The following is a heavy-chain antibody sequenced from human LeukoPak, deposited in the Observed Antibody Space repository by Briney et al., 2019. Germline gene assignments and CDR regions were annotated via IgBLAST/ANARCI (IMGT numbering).Heavy chain of an antibody. CDR1: GFTFDDYA. J-gene: IGHJ4*02. Sequence: GRSLRLSCAASGFTFDDYAMHWVRQAPGKGLEWVSGISWNSGSIGYADSVKGRFTISRDNAKNSLYLQMNSLRAEDTAVYYCARDSAVAGLDYWGQGTLVTVSS. CDR3: ARDSAVAGLDY. CDR2: ISWNSGSI. V-gene: IGHV3-9*01. D-gene: IGHD6-19*01.